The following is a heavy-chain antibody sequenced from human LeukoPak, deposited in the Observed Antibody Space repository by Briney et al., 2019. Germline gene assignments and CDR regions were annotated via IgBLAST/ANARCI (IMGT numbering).Heavy chain of an antibody. V-gene: IGHV3-11*04. CDR2: ISSSGSTI. D-gene: IGHD3-22*01. CDR3: ASTYYDSSGSEKPY. CDR1: GFTFSDYY. Sequence: GGSLRLSCAASGFTFSDYYMSWIRQAPGKGLEWVSYISSSGSTIYYADSVKGRFTISRDNAKNSLYLQMNSLRAEDTAVYYCASTYYDSSGSEKPYWGQGTLVTVSS. J-gene: IGHJ4*02.